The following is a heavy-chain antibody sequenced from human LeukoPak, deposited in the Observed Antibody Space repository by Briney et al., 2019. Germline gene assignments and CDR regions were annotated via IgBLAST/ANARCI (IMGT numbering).Heavy chain of an antibody. J-gene: IGHJ4*02. Sequence: GGSLRLSCAASGFTFSSYAMSWVRQAPGKGLEWVSAISGSGGSTYYADSVKGRFTISRDNAKNSLYLQMNSLRAEDTAVYYCARDTNTMVRGVIGYWGQGTLVTVSS. CDR1: GFTFSSYA. D-gene: IGHD3-10*01. CDR3: ARDTNTMVRGVIGY. CDR2: ISGSGGST. V-gene: IGHV3-23*01.